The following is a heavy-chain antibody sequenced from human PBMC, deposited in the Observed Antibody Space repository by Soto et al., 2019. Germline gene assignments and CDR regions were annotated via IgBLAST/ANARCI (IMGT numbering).Heavy chain of an antibody. CDR2: ISGSGGNT. V-gene: IGHV3-23*01. J-gene: IGHJ4*02. CDR3: AKYPVYSSSTTPFDF. Sequence: GGSLRVSWAASGFTFSSYAMRWVRQTPGKGLEWVSGISGSGGNTYYADSVKGRFTISRDNSKNTLSLQMNSLSADDTAIYYCAKYPVYSSSTTPFDFWGQGTLVTV. D-gene: IGHD6-13*01. CDR1: GFTFSSYA.